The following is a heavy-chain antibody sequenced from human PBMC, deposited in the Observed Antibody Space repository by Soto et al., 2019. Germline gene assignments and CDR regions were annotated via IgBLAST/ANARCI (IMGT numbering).Heavy chain of an antibody. CDR2: IYYSGST. D-gene: IGHD4-17*01. J-gene: IGHJ3*02. Sequence: SETLSLTCTVSGGSISSGGYYWSWIRQHPGKGLEWIGYIYYSGSTYYNPSLKSRVTISVDTSKNQFSLKLSSVTAADTAVYYCARGSLGVTIEYAFDIWGQGTMVTVSS. V-gene: IGHV4-31*03. CDR1: GGSISSGGYY. CDR3: ARGSLGVTIEYAFDI.